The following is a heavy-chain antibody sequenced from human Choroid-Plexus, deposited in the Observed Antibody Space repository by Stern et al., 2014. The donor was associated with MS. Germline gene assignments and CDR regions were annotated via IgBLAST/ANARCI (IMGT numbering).Heavy chain of an antibody. CDR2: ISYDGIDK. V-gene: IGHV3-30*18. CDR3: AKDRQWSTYFFDY. D-gene: IGHD2-15*01. CDR1: GFTFSNFG. J-gene: IGHJ4*02. Sequence: MQLVESGGGVAQPGRPLILSCAASGFTFSNFGMHWVRQAPGKGLEWVALISYDGIDKYYADSVKGRFTIFRDNSKNTLYMHMNSLRAEDTAVYYCAKDRQWSTYFFDYWGQGSLVTVSS.